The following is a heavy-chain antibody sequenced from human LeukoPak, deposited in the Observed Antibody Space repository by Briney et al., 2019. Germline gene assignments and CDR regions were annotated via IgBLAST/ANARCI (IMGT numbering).Heavy chain of an antibody. D-gene: IGHD3-3*01. CDR2: IYYSGST. CDR3: ARVGNPLVTVFAWFDP. Sequence: PSETLSLTCSVSGGFISSYYWSWIRQPPGKGLEWIGYIYYSGSTNYNPSLKSRVTISVDTSKNQFSLKLSSVTAADTAVYYCARVGNPLVTVFAWFDPWGQGTLVTVSS. V-gene: IGHV4-59*12. CDR1: GGFISSYY. J-gene: IGHJ5*02.